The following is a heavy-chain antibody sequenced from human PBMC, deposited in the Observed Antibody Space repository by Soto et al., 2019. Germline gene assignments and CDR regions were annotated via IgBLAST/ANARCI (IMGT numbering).Heavy chain of an antibody. Sequence: SETLSLTCAVYGGSFSGYYWSWIRQPPGKGLEWIGEINHSGSTNYNPSLKSRVTISVDTSKNQFSLKLSSVTAADTAVYYCARDLQYYDILTGYSYNWFDPWGQGTLVTVSS. CDR1: GGSFSGYY. D-gene: IGHD3-9*01. CDR2: INHSGST. J-gene: IGHJ5*02. V-gene: IGHV4-34*01. CDR3: ARDLQYYDILTGYSYNWFDP.